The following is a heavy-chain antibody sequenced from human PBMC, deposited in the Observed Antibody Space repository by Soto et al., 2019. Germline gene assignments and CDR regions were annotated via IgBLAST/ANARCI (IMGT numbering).Heavy chain of an antibody. CDR3: AKGSSGYVFDY. D-gene: IGHD3-22*01. Sequence: PGGSLRLSCAASGFTFSGYAMSWVRQAPGKGLEWVSAISGSGGSTNYADSVKGRFTISRDKSKNTLYVQMNSLRAEDTAIYYCAKGSSGYVFDYWGQGTLVTVSS. V-gene: IGHV3-23*01. J-gene: IGHJ4*02. CDR1: GFTFSGYA. CDR2: ISGSGGST.